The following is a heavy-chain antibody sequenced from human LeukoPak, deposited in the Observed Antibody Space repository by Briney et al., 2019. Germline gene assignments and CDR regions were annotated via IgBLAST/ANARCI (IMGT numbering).Heavy chain of an antibody. D-gene: IGHD3-10*01. CDR3: ARDWFGELI. CDR1: GFTFSTSA. CDR2: IRHDSSDI. Sequence: GGSLRLSCAASGFTFSTSAMSWVRQAPGKGLEWISFIRHDSSDIYCADSVKGRFTISRDNAKNSLYLQMNSLRVEDTAVYYCARDWFGELIWGQGTLVTVSS. V-gene: IGHV3-48*01. J-gene: IGHJ4*02.